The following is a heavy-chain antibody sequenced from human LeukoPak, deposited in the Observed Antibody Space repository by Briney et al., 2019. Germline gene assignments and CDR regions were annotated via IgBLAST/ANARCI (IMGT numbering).Heavy chain of an antibody. D-gene: IGHD3-16*01. CDR1: GGSISSYY. V-gene: IGHV4-59*08. J-gene: IGHJ6*02. CDR2: IYYSGNT. CDR3: ARGGIYYYYGLDV. Sequence: SETLSLTCTVSGGSISSYYWGWIRQPPGKGLEGIGYIYYSGNTNYNPSLKSRVTISVDTSKNQFSLKLSSVTAADTAVYYCARGGIYYYYGLDVWGQGTTVTVSS.